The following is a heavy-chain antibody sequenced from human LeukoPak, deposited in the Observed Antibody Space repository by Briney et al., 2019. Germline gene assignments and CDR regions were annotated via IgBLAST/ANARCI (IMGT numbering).Heavy chain of an antibody. Sequence: ASVKVSCKASGYTFTGYYMHWVRQAPGQGLEWMGRINPNSGGTNYAQKFQGRVTMTRDTSIGTAYMELSRLRSDDTAVYYCARGVRSSTNWFDPWGQGTLVTVSS. CDR1: GYTFTGYY. CDR3: ARGVRSSTNWFDP. D-gene: IGHD2-2*01. CDR2: INPNSGGT. V-gene: IGHV1-2*06. J-gene: IGHJ5*02.